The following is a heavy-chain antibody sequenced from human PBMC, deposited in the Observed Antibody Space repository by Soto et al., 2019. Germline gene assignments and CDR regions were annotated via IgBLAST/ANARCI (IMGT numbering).Heavy chain of an antibody. J-gene: IGHJ6*02. CDR1: GGTFTSTA. V-gene: IGHV1-69*01. D-gene: IGHD6-13*01. CDR2: IIPVLGTP. Sequence: QVLLVQSSAEVKKPGSSVKVSCKASGGTFTSTAFSWVRQAPGQGLEWMGGIIPVLGTPNYAQKFQARLTVTAAATTTTVHMELSSLRSDDTAVYYCASSAGLDHLLNYAGLNVWGQGTTVTVS. CDR3: ASSAGLDHLLNYAGLNV.